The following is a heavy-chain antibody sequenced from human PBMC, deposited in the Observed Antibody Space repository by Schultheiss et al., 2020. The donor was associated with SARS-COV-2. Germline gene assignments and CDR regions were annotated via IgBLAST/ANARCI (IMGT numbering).Heavy chain of an antibody. CDR1: GFTFNNDA. D-gene: IGHD2-2*01. CDR3: AKGGCSSTSCYPFDY. CDR2: INIYGDNT. J-gene: IGHJ4*02. V-gene: IGHV3-23*01. Sequence: GGSLRLSCAASGFTFNNDAMTWVRQAPGKGLEWVSTINIYGDNTYYADSVKGRFTTSRDNSKNMLYLQMSSLRAEDTAVYYCAKGGCSSTSCYPFDYWGQGTLVTVSS.